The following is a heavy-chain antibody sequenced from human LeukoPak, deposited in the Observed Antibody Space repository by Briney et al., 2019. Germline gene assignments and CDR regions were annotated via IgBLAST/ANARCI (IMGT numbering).Heavy chain of an antibody. D-gene: IGHD6-19*01. CDR1: GFTFSNAW. CDR2: IKSKTDGGTT. V-gene: IGHV3-15*01. J-gene: IGHJ4*02. Sequence: GGSLRLSCAASGFTFSNAWMSWVRQAPGKGLEWVGRIKSKTDGGTTDYAAPVKGRFTISRDDSKNTLYLQMNSLKTEDTAVYYCTTDWIAVAGTDYWGQGTLVTVSS. CDR3: TTDWIAVAGTDY.